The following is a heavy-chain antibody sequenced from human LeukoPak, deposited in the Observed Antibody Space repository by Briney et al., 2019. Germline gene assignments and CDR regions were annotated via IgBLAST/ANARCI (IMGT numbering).Heavy chain of an antibody. V-gene: IGHV3-7*01. J-gene: IGHJ4*02. CDR3: ARDRQIAY. Sequence: GGSLRLSRAASGFTFSNYWLTWVRQAPGQGLEWVANIKQDGSEKHYVDSVKGRFTISRDNAKNSLYLQMSSLRAEDTAVYYCARDRQIAYWGQGTLVTVSS. CDR1: GFTFSNYW. CDR2: IKQDGSEK.